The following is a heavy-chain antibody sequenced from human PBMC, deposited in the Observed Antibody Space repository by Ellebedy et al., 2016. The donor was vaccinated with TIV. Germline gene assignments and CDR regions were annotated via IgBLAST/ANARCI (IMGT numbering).Heavy chain of an antibody. CDR2: IKQDGSEK. CDR1: GFTFSSYW. Sequence: GESLKISCAASGFTFSSYWMSWVRQAPGKGLEWVANIKQDGSEKYYVDSVKGRFTISRDNAKNSLYLQMNSLRAEDTAVYYCARDSEAFTIVRGVIYPADYWGQGTLVTVSS. CDR3: ARDSEAFTIVRGVIYPADY. V-gene: IGHV3-7*03. J-gene: IGHJ4*02. D-gene: IGHD3-10*01.